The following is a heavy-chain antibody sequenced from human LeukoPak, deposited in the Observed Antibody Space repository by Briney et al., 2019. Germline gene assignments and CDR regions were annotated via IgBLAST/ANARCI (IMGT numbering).Heavy chain of an antibody. CDR3: ARGDVLTP. D-gene: IGHD3-9*01. Sequence: SETLSLTCTVSSGSLSNYYWNWIRQPPGKGLEWLGYIFYGGSGSTNYNPSLKSRVTISVDTSKNQFSLKLTSVTAEDTAVYYCARGDVLTPWGQGTLVIVSS. CDR1: SGSLSNYY. J-gene: IGHJ4*02. V-gene: IGHV4-59*01. CDR2: IFYGGSGST.